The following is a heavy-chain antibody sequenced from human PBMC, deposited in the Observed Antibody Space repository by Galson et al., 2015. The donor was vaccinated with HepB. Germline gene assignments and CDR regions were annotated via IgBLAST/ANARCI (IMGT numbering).Heavy chain of an antibody. D-gene: IGHD1-26*01. Sequence: SVKVSCKASGGTFSSYAISWVRQAPGQGLEWMGGIIPIFGTANYAQKFQGRVTITADESTSTAYMELSSLRSEDTAVYYCAMYDGELLGYYYYYMDVWGKGTTVTVSS. V-gene: IGHV1-69*13. CDR3: AMYDGELLGYYYYYMDV. J-gene: IGHJ6*03. CDR1: GGTFSSYA. CDR2: IIPIFGTA.